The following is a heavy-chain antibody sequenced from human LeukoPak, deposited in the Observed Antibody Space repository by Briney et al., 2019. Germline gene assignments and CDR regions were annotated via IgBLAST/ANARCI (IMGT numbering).Heavy chain of an antibody. Sequence: ASVKVSCKASGYTFTGYYMHWVRQAPGQGLEWMGWINPNSGGTNYAQKFQGRVTMTRDTSISTAYMELSRLRSDNTAVYYCASDWGLSQLEYCSNTNCYMGAFDIWGQGTMVTVSS. CDR2: INPNSGGT. CDR3: ASDWGLSQLEYCSNTNCYMGAFDI. V-gene: IGHV1-2*02. J-gene: IGHJ3*02. D-gene: IGHD2-2*02. CDR1: GYTFTGYY.